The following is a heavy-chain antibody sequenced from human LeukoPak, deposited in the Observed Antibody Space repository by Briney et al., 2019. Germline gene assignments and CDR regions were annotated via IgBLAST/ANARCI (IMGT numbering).Heavy chain of an antibody. CDR3: ARQPRSGKLGGY. CDR2: IIPIIGTA. V-gene: IGHV1-69*13. CDR1: GGTFSSYA. J-gene: IGHJ4*02. Sequence: ASVRVSCKASGGTFSSYAISWVRQAPGQGLEWMGGIIPIIGTANYAQKFQGRVTITADESTSTAYMELSSLRSEDTAVYYCARQPRSGKLGGYWGQGTLVTVSS. D-gene: IGHD2-15*01.